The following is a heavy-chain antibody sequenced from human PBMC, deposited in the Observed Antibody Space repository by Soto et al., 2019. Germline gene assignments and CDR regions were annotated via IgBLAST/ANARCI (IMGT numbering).Heavy chain of an antibody. CDR3: ARFLTYYDILTGYYYFDY. J-gene: IGHJ4*02. D-gene: IGHD3-9*01. CDR2: IYPGDSDT. Sequence: PGESLKISCNGSGYSFTSYWIGWVRQMPGKGLERMGIIYPGDSDTRYSPSFQGQVTISADKSISTAYLQWSSLKASDTAMYYCARFLTYYDILTGYYYFDYWGQGTLVTVSS. V-gene: IGHV5-51*01. CDR1: GYSFTSYW.